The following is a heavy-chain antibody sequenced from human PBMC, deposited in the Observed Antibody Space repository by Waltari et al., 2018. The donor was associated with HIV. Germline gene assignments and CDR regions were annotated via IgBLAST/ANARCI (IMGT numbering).Heavy chain of an antibody. CDR1: GFTFSSCG. CDR3: ARGIPQSNWGHYYYGMDV. D-gene: IGHD7-27*01. V-gene: IGHV3-33*01. CDR2: RWSVVSNK. Sequence: QVQLVESGGGVVQPGRSLRLSCAASGFTFSSCGMHWVRQAPGKGLGCMAIRWSVVSNKYYWASVKGRFAISRDNSKNTLYLHMNSLRAEDTAVYYCARGIPQSNWGHYYYGMDVWGQGTTVTVSS. J-gene: IGHJ6*02.